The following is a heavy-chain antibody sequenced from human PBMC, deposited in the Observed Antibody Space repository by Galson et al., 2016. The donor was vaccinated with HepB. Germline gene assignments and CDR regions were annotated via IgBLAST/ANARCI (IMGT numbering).Heavy chain of an antibody. CDR2: IYGGGDT. CDR3: ARDTDSRERSDW. CDR1: GFSVSNNY. D-gene: IGHD3-22*01. Sequence: SLRLSCAVSGFSVSNNYMSWVRQAPGKGLEWVAVIYGGGDTYYADSVKGRFTISRDNSKNTLYLEMHSLSAEDTAVYYCARDTDSRERSDWWGQGTLVTVSS. V-gene: IGHV3-53*01. J-gene: IGHJ4*02.